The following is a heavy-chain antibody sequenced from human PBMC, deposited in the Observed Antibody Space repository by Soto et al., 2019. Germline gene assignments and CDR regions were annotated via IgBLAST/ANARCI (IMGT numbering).Heavy chain of an antibody. CDR1: GGSISSSSYY. V-gene: IGHV4-39*01. D-gene: IGHD5-12*01. Sequence: PSETLSLTCTVSGGSISSSSYYWGWIRQPPGKGLEWIGSIYYSGSTYYNPSLKSRVTISVDTSKNQFSLKLSSVTAADTAVYYCARHGFDIVATIPHTYYMDVWGKGTTVTVSS. CDR3: ARHGFDIVATIPHTYYMDV. J-gene: IGHJ6*03. CDR2: IYYSGST.